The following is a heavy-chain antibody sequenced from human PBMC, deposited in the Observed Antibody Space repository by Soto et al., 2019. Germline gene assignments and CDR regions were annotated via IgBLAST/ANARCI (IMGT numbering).Heavy chain of an antibody. J-gene: IGHJ4*02. CDR2: INHSGST. Sequence: SETLSLTCAVYGGSFSGYYWSWIRQPPGKGLEWIGEINHSGSTNYNPSLKSRVTISVDTSKNQFSLKLSSVTAADTAVYYCVWAQQLARTRYFDYWGQGTLVTVSS. CDR1: GGSFSGYY. CDR3: VWAQQLARTRYFDY. V-gene: IGHV4-34*01. D-gene: IGHD6-6*01.